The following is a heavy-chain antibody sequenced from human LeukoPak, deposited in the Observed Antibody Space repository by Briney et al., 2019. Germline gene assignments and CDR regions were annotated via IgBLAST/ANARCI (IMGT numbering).Heavy chain of an antibody. J-gene: IGHJ4*02. V-gene: IGHV4-59*02. CDR3: ARDRGSTGYYYLDS. Sequence: PSETLSLTCSVSGGPVTEYYWSWIRQPPGKGLEWIGYTYHTGSTNYGPSLKSRVTMSVDASRNQFSLKLVSVTAADTAVYYCARDRGSTGYYYLDSWGQGILVTVSS. CDR1: GGPVTEYY. D-gene: IGHD1-26*01. CDR2: TYHTGST.